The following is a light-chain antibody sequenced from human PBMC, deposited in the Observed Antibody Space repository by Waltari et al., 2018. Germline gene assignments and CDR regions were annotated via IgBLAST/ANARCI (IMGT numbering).Light chain of an antibody. V-gene: IGLV1-47*01. J-gene: IGLJ2*01. CDR3: AAWDDSLSGYVV. CDR1: SSNIGSNY. CDR2: RNT. Sequence: QSVLTQPPSASGTPGQRVTISCSGSSSNIGSNYVYWYQQLPGTAPKLLIYRNTQLPSGVPDRFSGSKSGTSASLAISGLRSEDEADYYCAAWDDSLSGYVVFGGGTKLTVL.